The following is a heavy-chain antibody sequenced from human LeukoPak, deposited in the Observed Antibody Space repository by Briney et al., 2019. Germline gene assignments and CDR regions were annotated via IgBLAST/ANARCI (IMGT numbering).Heavy chain of an antibody. J-gene: IGHJ5*02. CDR2: IYYSGST. CDR1: GASISNNNYY. D-gene: IGHD2-8*02. Sequence: PSETLSLTCIVSGASISNNNYYWGWIRQPPGKGLEWLGNIYYSGSTYYNSSLKSRVTISVDTSKNQFSLRLTSVTAADTAVYYCASLLNGGVAHWFDPWGPGTLVTVSS. V-gene: IGHV4-39*01. CDR3: ASLLNGGVAHWFDP.